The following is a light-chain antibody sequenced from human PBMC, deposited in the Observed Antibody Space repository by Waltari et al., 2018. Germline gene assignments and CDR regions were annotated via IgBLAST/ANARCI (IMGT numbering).Light chain of an antibody. CDR3: QQSYSTPGT. CDR2: AAS. CDR1: KSISSY. V-gene: IGKV1-39*01. J-gene: IGKJ4*01. Sequence: DIQMTQSQSSLSASVGDRVPITCRASKSISSYLNWYQQKPGKAPKLLIYAASSLHSGVPSRFSGSGSGTDFTLTISRLQPEDFATYYCQQSYSTPGTFGGGTKVEIK.